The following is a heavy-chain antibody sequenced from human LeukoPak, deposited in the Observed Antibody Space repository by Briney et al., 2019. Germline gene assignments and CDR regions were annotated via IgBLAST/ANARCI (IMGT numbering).Heavy chain of an antibody. Sequence: SVKVSCKASGYTFTSYAISWVRQAPGQGLEWMGGIIPIFGTANYAQKFQGRVTITADESTSTAYMELSSLRSEDTAVYYCARAIPEMATIIGAFDIWGQGTMVTVSS. CDR1: GYTFTSYA. CDR2: IIPIFGTA. J-gene: IGHJ3*02. CDR3: ARAIPEMATIIGAFDI. V-gene: IGHV1-69*13. D-gene: IGHD5-24*01.